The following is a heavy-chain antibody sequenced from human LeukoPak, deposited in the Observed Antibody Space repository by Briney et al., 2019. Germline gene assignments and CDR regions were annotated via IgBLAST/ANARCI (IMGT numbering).Heavy chain of an antibody. CDR3: AKLLRYFDWPHPEPHFDY. D-gene: IGHD3-9*01. J-gene: IGHJ4*02. CDR2: ISGSGGST. V-gene: IGHV3-23*01. CDR1: GFTFSSYA. Sequence: PGGSLRLSCAASGFTFSSYAMSWVRQAPGKGLEWVSAISGSGGSTYYADSVMGRFTISRDNSKNTLYLQMNSLRAEDTAVYYCAKLLRYFDWPHPEPHFDYWGQGTLVTVSS.